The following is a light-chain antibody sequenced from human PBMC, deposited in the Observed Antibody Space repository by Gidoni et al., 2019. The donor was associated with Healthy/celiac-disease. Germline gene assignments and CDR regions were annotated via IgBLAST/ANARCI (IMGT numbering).Light chain of an antibody. CDR1: QSVSSN. CDR2: GAS. CDR3: QQYNNWPPHT. V-gene: IGKV3-15*01. J-gene: IGKJ4*01. Sequence: EIVMTQSPATLSVSQGERATLSCRASQSVSSNLAWYQQKPGQAPRLLIYGASTRATGIPARFSGSGSGTEFTLTISSLQSEDFAVYYCQQYNNWPPHTFGGGTKVEIK.